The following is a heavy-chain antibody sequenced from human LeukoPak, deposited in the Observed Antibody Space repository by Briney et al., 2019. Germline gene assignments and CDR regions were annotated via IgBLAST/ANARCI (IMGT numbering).Heavy chain of an antibody. CDR1: GFTFSSYG. CDR2: ISYDGRNK. CDR3: ATDTAPDY. D-gene: IGHD5-18*01. Sequence: GGSLRLSCAASGFTFSSYGMHWVRQAPGKGLEWVAVISYDGRNKYYADSVKGRFTISRDNSKNTLYLQMNSLRTEDTAVYYCATDTAPDYWGQGTLVTVSS. J-gene: IGHJ4*02. V-gene: IGHV3-30*03.